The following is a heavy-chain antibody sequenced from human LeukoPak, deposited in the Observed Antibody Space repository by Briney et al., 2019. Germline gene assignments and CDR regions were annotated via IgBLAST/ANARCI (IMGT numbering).Heavy chain of an antibody. Sequence: PGGSLRLSCAASGFTFSIYSMNCVRQAPGKGLEWVSYISSSSSTIYYADSVKGRFTISRDNATNSLYLQMNSLRAEDTAVYYCARDYPPVYSYGWFYYMDVWGKGTTVTVSS. CDR1: GFTFSIYS. CDR2: ISSSSSTI. CDR3: ARDYPPVYSYGWFYYMDV. D-gene: IGHD5-18*01. V-gene: IGHV3-48*01. J-gene: IGHJ6*03.